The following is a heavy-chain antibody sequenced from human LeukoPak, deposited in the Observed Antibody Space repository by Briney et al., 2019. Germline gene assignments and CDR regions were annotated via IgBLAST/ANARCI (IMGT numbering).Heavy chain of an antibody. J-gene: IGHJ4*02. CDR1: AYSISSGYY. CDR2: LSHSGST. D-gene: IGHD4-17*01. Sequence: SETLSLTCTVSAYSISSGYYWGWIRQPPGKGLEWIGSLSHSGSTYYNPSLKSRVTISVDTSKNHFSLKLSSVTAADTAVYYCARLHDYGDYYADFWGQGTLVTVSP. V-gene: IGHV4-38-2*02. CDR3: ARLHDYGDYYADF.